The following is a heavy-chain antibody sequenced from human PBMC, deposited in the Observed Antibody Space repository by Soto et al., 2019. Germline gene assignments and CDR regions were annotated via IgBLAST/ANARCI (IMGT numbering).Heavy chain of an antibody. CDR3: AIASLDSSGYYDYYYGMDV. J-gene: IGHJ6*02. D-gene: IGHD3-22*01. V-gene: IGHV1-69*13. CDR2: IIPIFGTA. CDR1: GGTFSSYA. Sequence: SVKVSCKASGGTFSSYAISWVRQAPGQGLEWMGGIIPIFGTANYAQKFQGRVTITADESTSTAYMELSSLRSEDTAVYYCAIASLDSSGYYDYYYGMDVWGQGTTVTVSS.